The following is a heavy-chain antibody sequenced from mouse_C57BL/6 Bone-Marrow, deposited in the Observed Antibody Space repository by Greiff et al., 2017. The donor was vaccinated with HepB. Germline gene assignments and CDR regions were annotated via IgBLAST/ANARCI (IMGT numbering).Heavy chain of an antibody. Sequence: EVQVVESGGGLVKPGGSLKLSCAASGFTFSDYGMHWVRQAPEKGLEWVAYISSGSSTIYYADTVKGRFTISRDNAKNTLFLQMTSLRSEDTAMYYCARGPFYYGSSYWYFDVWGTGTTVTVSS. J-gene: IGHJ1*03. CDR1: GFTFSDYG. V-gene: IGHV5-17*01. CDR2: ISSGSSTI. D-gene: IGHD1-1*01. CDR3: ARGPFYYGSSYWYFDV.